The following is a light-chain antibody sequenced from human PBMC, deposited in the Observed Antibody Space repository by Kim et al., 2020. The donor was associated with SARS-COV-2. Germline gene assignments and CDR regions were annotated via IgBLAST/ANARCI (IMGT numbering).Light chain of an antibody. J-gene: IGKJ2*01. CDR3: HQYGNSPYT. Sequence: LSPGERATLSCRASQSVNNNYLAWYQQTPGQAPRLLIYGASTRATGTPDTFSGSGSVTDFTLTISRLESEDFAVYYCHQYGNSPYTFGQGTKLEI. CDR1: QSVNNNY. V-gene: IGKV3-20*01. CDR2: GAS.